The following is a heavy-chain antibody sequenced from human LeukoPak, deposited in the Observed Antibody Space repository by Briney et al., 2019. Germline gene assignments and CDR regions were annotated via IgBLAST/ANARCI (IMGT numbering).Heavy chain of an antibody. V-gene: IGHV1-69*06. J-gene: IGHJ4*02. CDR1: GGTFSSYA. Sequence: GASVKVSCKASGGTFSSYAISWVRQAPGQGLEWMGGIIPIFGTANYAQKFQGRVTITADKSTSTAYMELSSLRSDDTAVYYCARVGGYSGYEMYFDYWGQGTLVTVSS. D-gene: IGHD5-12*01. CDR3: ARVGGYSGYEMYFDY. CDR2: IIPIFGTA.